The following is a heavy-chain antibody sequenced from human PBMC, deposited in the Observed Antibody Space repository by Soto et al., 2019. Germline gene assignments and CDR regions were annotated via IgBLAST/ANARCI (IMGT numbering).Heavy chain of an antibody. J-gene: IGHJ4*02. V-gene: IGHV4-4*02. CDR2: IYHSGST. D-gene: IGHD4-17*01. CDR1: SGSISSSNW. CDR3: ARETTGLDYFDY. Sequence: SETLSLTCAVSSGSISSSNWWSWVRQPPGKGLEWIGEIYHSGSTNYNPSLKSRVTISVDKSKNQFSLKLSSVTAADTAVYYCARETTGLDYFDYWGQGTLVTVSS.